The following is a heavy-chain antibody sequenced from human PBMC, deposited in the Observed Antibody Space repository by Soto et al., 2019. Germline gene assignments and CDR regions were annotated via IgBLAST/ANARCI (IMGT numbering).Heavy chain of an antibody. Sequence: ASVKVSCKASGYTFTRYAIHWVRQAPGQGLEWLGWINAGTGIATYSQRFQGRVTITSDTSAATSYMELSSLTSEDTAVYFCARHLVGSTRGNFDYWGQGTLVTVSS. V-gene: IGHV1-3*01. D-gene: IGHD2-2*01. CDR2: INAGTGIA. CDR3: ARHLVGSTRGNFDY. J-gene: IGHJ4*01. CDR1: GYTFTRYA.